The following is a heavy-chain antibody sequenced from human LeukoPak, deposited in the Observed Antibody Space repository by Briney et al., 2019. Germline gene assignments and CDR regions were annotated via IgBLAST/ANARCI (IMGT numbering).Heavy chain of an antibody. D-gene: IGHD2-15*01. J-gene: IGHJ4*02. CDR3: TTRRQDGW. CDR2: KSKIEGGTI. V-gene: IGHV3-15*01. Sequence: PGGSLRPSCVASGFTFSDAWMSWVRQAPGKGLEWVGRKSKIEGGTIDYGAPVKGRFTISRDDSRNTLYLQMNSLKTEDTAVYYCTTRRQDGWWGKGTPVTVS. CDR1: GFTFSDAW.